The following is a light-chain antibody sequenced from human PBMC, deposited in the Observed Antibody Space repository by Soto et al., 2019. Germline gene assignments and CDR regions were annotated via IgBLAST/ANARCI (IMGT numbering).Light chain of an antibody. J-gene: IGLJ1*01. V-gene: IGLV2-14*01. CDR1: SSDVGNYIF. CDR2: EVS. CDR3: GSYTSTDTPFV. Sequence: QSVLTQPASVSGSPGQSITISCTGTSSDVGNYIFVSWYQHHPGKGPKLIIYEVSNRPSGVSDRFSGSKSGNKASLIISNLEAEDESDYYCGSYTSTDTPFVFGTGTKGTVL.